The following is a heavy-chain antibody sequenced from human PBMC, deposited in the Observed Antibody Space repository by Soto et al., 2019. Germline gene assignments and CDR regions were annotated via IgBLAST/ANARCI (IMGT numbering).Heavy chain of an antibody. J-gene: IGHJ4*02. Sequence: PSETLSLTCTVSGGSISSYYWSWIRQPPGKGLEWIGYIYYSGSTNYNPSLKSRVTISVDTSKNQFSLRVRSVTAADTAVYYCARIRGLGEVSHYFDHWGQGALVTVSS. CDR3: ARIRGLGEVSHYFDH. D-gene: IGHD3-16*01. CDR1: GGSISSYY. CDR2: IYYSGST. V-gene: IGHV4-59*01.